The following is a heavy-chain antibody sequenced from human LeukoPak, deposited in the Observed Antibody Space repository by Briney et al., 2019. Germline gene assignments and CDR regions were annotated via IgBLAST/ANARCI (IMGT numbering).Heavy chain of an antibody. D-gene: IGHD3-22*01. J-gene: IGHJ5*02. CDR3: ARDGSLDSRDINWLDH. CDR2: IIPISGTI. Sequence: SVKVSCKISGLTFDNYAISWVRQAPGQGLEWMGRIIPISGTINYAQKFQGRVTMTTDESTRTAYMELSSLRSEDTAVYYCARDGSLDSRDINWLDHWGQGTLVTVSS. V-gene: IGHV1-69*05. CDR1: GLTFDNYA.